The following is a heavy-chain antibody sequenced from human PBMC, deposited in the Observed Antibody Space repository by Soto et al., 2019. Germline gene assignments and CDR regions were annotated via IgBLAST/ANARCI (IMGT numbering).Heavy chain of an antibody. CDR1: GFTFSNAW. Sequence: GGSLRLSCAASGFTFSNAWMNWVRQAPGKGLEWVGRIKSKTDGGTTDYAAPVKGRFTISRDDSKNTLYLQMNSLKTEDTAVYYYYCLSPPSSYYYGMDVWGQGTTVTVSS. CDR3: YCLSPPSSYYYGMDV. V-gene: IGHV3-15*07. CDR2: IKSKTDGGTT. J-gene: IGHJ6*02. D-gene: IGHD3-10*01.